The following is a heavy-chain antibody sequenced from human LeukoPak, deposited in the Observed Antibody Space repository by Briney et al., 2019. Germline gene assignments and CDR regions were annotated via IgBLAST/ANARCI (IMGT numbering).Heavy chain of an antibody. CDR3: ARFLKYDVRALRVSGFGMGY. Sequence: HPGGSLRLSCAASGFTFSNYWMHWVRQVPGKGLVWVSRINSDGSSTSYADSVKGRFTISRDNAKNTLYLQMNSLRAEDTAVYYCARFLKYDVRALRVSGFGMGYWGQGTLVTVSS. CDR1: GFTFSNYW. D-gene: IGHD3-10*01. CDR2: INSDGSST. V-gene: IGHV3-74*01. J-gene: IGHJ4*02.